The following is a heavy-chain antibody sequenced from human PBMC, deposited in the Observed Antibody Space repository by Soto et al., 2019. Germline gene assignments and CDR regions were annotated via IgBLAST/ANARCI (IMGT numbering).Heavy chain of an antibody. J-gene: IGHJ4*02. Sequence: GGSLRLSCAASGFTFSSYAMSWVRQAPGKGLEWVSAISGSGGSTYYADSVKGRFTISRDNSKNTLCLQMNSLRAEDTAVYYCAKVGPLRPGPGGGYWGQGTLVTVSS. V-gene: IGHV3-23*01. CDR3: AKVGPLRPGPGGGY. CDR1: GFTFSSYA. CDR2: ISGSGGST. D-gene: IGHD3-10*01.